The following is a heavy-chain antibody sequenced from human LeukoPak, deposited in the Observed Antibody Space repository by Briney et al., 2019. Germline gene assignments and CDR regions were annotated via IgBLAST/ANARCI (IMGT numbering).Heavy chain of an antibody. D-gene: IGHD3-10*01. J-gene: IGHJ5*02. CDR3: ATLYGSGSYSNNWFDP. Sequence: SSVKVSCKVCGYTLTELSMHWVRQAPGKGLEWMGGFDPEDGETIYAQKFQGRVTMTEDTSTDTAYMELSSLRSEDTAVYYCATLYGSGSYSNNWFDPWGQGTLVTVSS. V-gene: IGHV1-24*01. CDR1: GYTLTELS. CDR2: FDPEDGET.